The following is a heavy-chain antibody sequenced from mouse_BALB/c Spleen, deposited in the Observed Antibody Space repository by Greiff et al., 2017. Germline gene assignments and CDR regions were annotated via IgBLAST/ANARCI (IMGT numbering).Heavy chain of an antibody. CDR1: GYTFTDYY. CDR2: INPNNGGT. D-gene: IGHD2-1*01. J-gene: IGHJ1*01. V-gene: IGHV1-26*01. CDR3: ARSGGNYGYFDV. Sequence: EVQLQQSGPELVKPGASVKMSCKASGYTFTDYYMTWVKQSHGKSLEWIGDINPNNGGTSYNQKFKGKATLTVDKSSSTAYMQLNSLTSEDSAVYYCARSGGNYGYFDVWGAGTTVTVSS.